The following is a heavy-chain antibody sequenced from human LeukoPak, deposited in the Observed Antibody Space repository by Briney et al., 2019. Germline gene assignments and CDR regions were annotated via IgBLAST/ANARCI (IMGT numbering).Heavy chain of an antibody. CDR3: AKVRNYYDSSGYYLGAFDI. V-gene: IGHV3-30*18. D-gene: IGHD3-22*01. J-gene: IGHJ3*02. Sequence: PGGSLRLSCAASGFTFSSYGMHWVRQAPGKGLEWVAVISYDGSNKYYADSVKGRFTISRDNSKNTLYLQMNSLRAEDTAVYYCAKVRNYYDSSGYYLGAFDIWGQGTMVTVSS. CDR2: ISYDGSNK. CDR1: GFTFSSYG.